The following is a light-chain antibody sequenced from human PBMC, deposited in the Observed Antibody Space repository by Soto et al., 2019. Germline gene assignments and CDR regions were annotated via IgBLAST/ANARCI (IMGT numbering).Light chain of an antibody. Sequence: EVVMTQSPATLSVSPGERATLSCRASESVSSNLAWYQQRPGQAPRLVIYGASTRATGIPARFSGGGSGTDFTLTISRLEPEDFAVYYCQQYNNWPRTFGQGTKVDIK. CDR1: ESVSSN. J-gene: IGKJ1*01. CDR3: QQYNNWPRT. CDR2: GAS. V-gene: IGKV3-15*01.